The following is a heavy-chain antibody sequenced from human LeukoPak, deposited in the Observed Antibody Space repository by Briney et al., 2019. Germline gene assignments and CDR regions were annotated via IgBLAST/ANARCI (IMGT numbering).Heavy chain of an antibody. CDR3: ARLDYGDYGVYYGYYYYYMDV. D-gene: IGHD4-17*01. J-gene: IGHJ6*03. V-gene: IGHV4-4*09. CDR2: IYTSGST. Sequence: PSETLSLTCTVSGGSISSYYWSWIRQPPGKGLGWIGYIYTSGSTNYNPSLKSRVTISVDTSKNQFSLKLSSVTAADTAVYYCARLDYGDYGVYYGYYYYYMDVWGKGTTVTVSS. CDR1: GGSISSYY.